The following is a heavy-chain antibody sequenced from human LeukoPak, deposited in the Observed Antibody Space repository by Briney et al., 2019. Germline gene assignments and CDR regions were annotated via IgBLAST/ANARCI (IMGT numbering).Heavy chain of an antibody. CDR1: GFTFSSYW. J-gene: IGHJ1*01. CDR2: IRYDGSNK. Sequence: GGSLRLSCAASGFTFSSYWMSWVRQAPGKGLEWVAFIRYDGSNKYYADSVKGRFTISRDNSKNTLYLQMNSLRAEDTAVYYCAKVGYDSSGYYYDGEYFQHWGRAPWSPSPQ. CDR3: AKVGYDSSGYYYDGEYFQH. D-gene: IGHD3-22*01. V-gene: IGHV3-30*02.